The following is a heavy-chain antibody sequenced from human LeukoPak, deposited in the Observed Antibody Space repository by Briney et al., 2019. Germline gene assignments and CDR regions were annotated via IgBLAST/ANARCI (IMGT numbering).Heavy chain of an antibody. V-gene: IGHV3-48*03. D-gene: IGHD2-15*01. CDR1: GFTFSSYE. CDR3: ARAGGGYWFDP. J-gene: IGHJ5*02. CDR2: ISTSGHTT. Sequence: PGGSLRLSCAVSGFTFSSYEMNWVRQAPGKGLEWVSYISTSGHTTYYTDSVKGRFTISRDNAKNSLFLQMNSLRAEDTAVYYCARAGGGYWFDPWGQGTLLTVSS.